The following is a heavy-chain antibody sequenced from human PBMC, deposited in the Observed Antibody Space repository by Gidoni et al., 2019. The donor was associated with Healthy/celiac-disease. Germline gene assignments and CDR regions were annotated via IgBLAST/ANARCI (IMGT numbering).Heavy chain of an antibody. CDR2: IYYSGST. V-gene: IGHV4-39*01. J-gene: IGHJ6*03. CDR3: ARVYYYYYMDV. Sequence: QLQLQASGPGLVKPSETLSLTCTVSGGSISSSSYYWGWIRQPPGKGLEWIGSIYYSGSTYYNPSLKSRVTISVDTSKNQFSLKLSSVTAADTAVYYCARVYYYYYMDVWGKGTTVTVSS. CDR1: GGSISSSSYY.